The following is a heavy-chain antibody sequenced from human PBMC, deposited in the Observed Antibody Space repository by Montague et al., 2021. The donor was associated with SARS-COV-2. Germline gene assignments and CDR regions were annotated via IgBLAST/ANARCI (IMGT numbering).Heavy chain of an antibody. V-gene: IGHV4-39*01. CDR3: ARPRQIYCSGGSCYSKRGYYYYYMDV. Sequence: SETLSLTCTVSGGSISSSSYYWGWIRQPPGKGLGWIGSIYYSGSTYYNPSLKSRVTISVDTSKNQFSLKLSSVTAADTAVYYCARPRQIYCSGGSCYSKRGYYYYYMDVWGKGTTVTVSS. CDR1: GGSISSSSYY. D-gene: IGHD2-15*01. CDR2: IYYSGST. J-gene: IGHJ6*03.